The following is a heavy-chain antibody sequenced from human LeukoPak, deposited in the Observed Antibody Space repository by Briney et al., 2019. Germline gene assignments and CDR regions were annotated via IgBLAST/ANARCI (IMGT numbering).Heavy chain of an antibody. Sequence: SETLSLTCTVSGGSISSNNYYWGWIRQPPGKGLEWIGSIYYSGTTYYNPSLKSRATISVDTSRNQFSLQLSSVTAADTAVYYCARHVSLSSGLDYWGQGTLVTVSS. CDR1: GGSISSNNYY. J-gene: IGHJ4*02. CDR2: IYYSGTT. D-gene: IGHD6-25*01. V-gene: IGHV4-39*01. CDR3: ARHVSLSSGLDY.